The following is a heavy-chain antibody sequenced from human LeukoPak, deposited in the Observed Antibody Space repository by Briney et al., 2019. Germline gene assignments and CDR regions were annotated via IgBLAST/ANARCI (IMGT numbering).Heavy chain of an antibody. D-gene: IGHD2-2*01. Sequence: PGGSLRLSCAASGFTFSTFWMHWVRQTPGKGLVWVSRISNDGSTTHYADSVKGRFTISRDNAKNSLYLQMNSLRADDTAVYYCARDKAKYCSSTSCYRDYYYYYMDVWGKGTTVTISS. V-gene: IGHV3-74*01. CDR2: ISNDGSTT. J-gene: IGHJ6*03. CDR3: ARDKAKYCSSTSCYRDYYYYYMDV. CDR1: GFTFSTFW.